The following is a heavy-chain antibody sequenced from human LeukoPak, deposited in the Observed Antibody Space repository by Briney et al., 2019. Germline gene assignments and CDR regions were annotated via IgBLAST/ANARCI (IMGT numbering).Heavy chain of an antibody. J-gene: IGHJ4*02. CDR3: ARDREPYCTGGTCYSTGDY. V-gene: IGHV3-21*06. D-gene: IGHD2-15*01. CDR2: ISSSGSYI. CDR1: GFTSSSCS. Sequence: GGSLRLSCAVSGFTSSSCSMNWVRQAPGKGLEWVSSISSSGSYIYYADSVKGRFTISRDNAKNSLYLQMNSLRAEDTAVYYCARDREPYCTGGTCYSTGDYWGQGTLVTVSS.